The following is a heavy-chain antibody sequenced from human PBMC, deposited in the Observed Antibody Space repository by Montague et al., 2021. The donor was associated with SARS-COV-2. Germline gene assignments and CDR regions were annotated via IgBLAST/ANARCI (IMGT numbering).Heavy chain of an antibody. CDR2: NYYSGST. CDR1: GGSISSSSYY. D-gene: IGHD1-26*01. V-gene: IGHV4-39*01. CDR3: ARQGSGSYYNWFDP. J-gene: IGHJ5*02. Sequence: SETLSLTCTVYGGSISSSSYYWGWNPQPQGQGLVWIGSNYYSGSTYHNPTLKSRVTISVDTSKNQLSLSLSSVTAADTAVYYCARQGSGSYYNWFDPWGQGTLVTVSS.